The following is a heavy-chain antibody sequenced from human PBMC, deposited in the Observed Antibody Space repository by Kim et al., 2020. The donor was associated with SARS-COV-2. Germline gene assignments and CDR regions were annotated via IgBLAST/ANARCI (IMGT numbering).Heavy chain of an antibody. CDR1: GFTFSSYG. J-gene: IGHJ6*02. Sequence: GGSLRLSCAASGFTFSSYGMHWVRQAPGKGLEWVAVISYDGSNKYYADSVKGRFTISRDNSKNTLYLQMNSLRAEDTAVYYCAKDLTGGGDGMDVWGQGTTVTVSS. CDR2: ISYDGSNK. D-gene: IGHD2-15*01. CDR3: AKDLTGGGDGMDV. V-gene: IGHV3-30*18.